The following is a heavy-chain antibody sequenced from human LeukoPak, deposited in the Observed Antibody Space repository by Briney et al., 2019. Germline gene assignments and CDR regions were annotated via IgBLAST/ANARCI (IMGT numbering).Heavy chain of an antibody. D-gene: IGHD6-6*01. V-gene: IGHV1-8*01. CDR2: MNPNSGNT. CDR1: GYTFTSYD. CDR3: ARGLSSLAAPPHMDV. Sequence: ASVKVSCKASGYTFTSYDINWVRQATGQGLEWMGWMNPNSGNTGYAQKFQGRVTMTRNPSISTAYMELSSLRSEDTAVYYCARGLSSLAAPPHMDVWGKGTTVTVSS. J-gene: IGHJ6*03.